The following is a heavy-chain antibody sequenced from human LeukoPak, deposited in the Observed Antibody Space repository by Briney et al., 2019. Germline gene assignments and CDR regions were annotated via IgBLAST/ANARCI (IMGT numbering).Heavy chain of an antibody. CDR3: ARLGSSTWYKGAFDI. D-gene: IGHD6-13*01. Sequence: PSETLSLTCTVSGGSVSSGSYYWSWIRQPPGKGLEWIGYIYYSGSTNYNPSLKSRATISVDTSKNQFSLKLSSVTAADTAVYYCARLGSSTWYKGAFDIWGQGTMVTVAS. J-gene: IGHJ3*02. V-gene: IGHV4-61*01. CDR1: GGSVSSGSYY. CDR2: IYYSGST.